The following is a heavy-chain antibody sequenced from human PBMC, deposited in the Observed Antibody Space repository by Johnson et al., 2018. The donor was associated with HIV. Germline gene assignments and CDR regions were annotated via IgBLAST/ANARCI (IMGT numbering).Heavy chain of an antibody. CDR1: GFAVSGYY. CDR2: ISGTGGST. CDR3: AKDVRYSGSYLSFAFDI. V-gene: IGHV3-23*04. D-gene: IGHD1-26*01. J-gene: IGHJ3*02. Sequence: VQLVESGGGLVRPGGSLRLSCVASGFAVSGYYMSWVRQAPGKGLEWVSGISGTGGSTYYADSVKGRFTISRDNYKNTLYLQRNSLRAEDTAVYYCAKDVRYSGSYLSFAFDIWGQGTMVTVSS.